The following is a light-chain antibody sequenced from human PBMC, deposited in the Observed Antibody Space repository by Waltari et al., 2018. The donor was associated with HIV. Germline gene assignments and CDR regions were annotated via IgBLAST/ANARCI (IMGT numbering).Light chain of an antibody. CDR1: SSDVGAYNY. CDR3: CADAASSTFVI. CDR2: DVD. V-gene: IGLV2-11*02. J-gene: IGLJ2*01. Sequence: QSALTQPRSVSGSPGQSVIISCTGTSSDVGAYNYVSWYQQHPGKAPQLMISDVDKRPSGVPDRVSGSKSGNTASLTISGLQAEDEADYYCCADAASSTFVIFGGGTKLTVL.